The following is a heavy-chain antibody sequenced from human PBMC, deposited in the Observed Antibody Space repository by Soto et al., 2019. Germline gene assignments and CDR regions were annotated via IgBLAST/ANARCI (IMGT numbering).Heavy chain of an antibody. Sequence: QVQLQESGPGLVKPSGTLSLTCAVSGGSISSSNWWSWVRQPPGKGLEWIGEIYHSGSTNYNPSLKSRVTISVDKSQNQFSLTLSPVTAADTAVYYGARYEVVRRGYYYGMDVWGQGTTVTVSS. CDR3: ARYEVVRRGYYYGMDV. CDR2: IYHSGST. CDR1: GGSISSSNW. J-gene: IGHJ6*02. D-gene: IGHD2-15*01. V-gene: IGHV4-4*02.